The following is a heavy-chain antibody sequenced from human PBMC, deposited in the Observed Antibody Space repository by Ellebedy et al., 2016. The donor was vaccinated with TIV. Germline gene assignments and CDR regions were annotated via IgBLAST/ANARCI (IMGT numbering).Heavy chain of an antibody. Sequence: GESLKISCAVSGFTVSSNYMSWVRQAPGRGLEWVSVIYAGGTTDYADSVKGRFTISRDNSKNTLYLQMNSLRAEDTAVYYCANTWYGRSVDDFDFWGQGTMVTVSS. J-gene: IGHJ3*01. V-gene: IGHV3-53*01. CDR2: IYAGGTT. CDR1: GFTVSSNY. D-gene: IGHD1-14*01. CDR3: ANTWYGRSVDDFDF.